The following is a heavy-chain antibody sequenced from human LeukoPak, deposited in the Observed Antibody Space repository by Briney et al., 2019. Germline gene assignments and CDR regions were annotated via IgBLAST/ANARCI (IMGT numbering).Heavy chain of an antibody. J-gene: IGHJ4*02. Sequence: GGSLRLSCAASGFXFRSYEINWVRQAPGKGLEWISYISSSGDTKYYADSVKGRFTISRDNAKNSLYLQMNSLRGEDAAVYYCARIRGYYCDYWGQGTPVTVSS. CDR3: ARIRGYYCDY. CDR1: GFXFRSYE. V-gene: IGHV3-48*03. CDR2: ISSSGDTK.